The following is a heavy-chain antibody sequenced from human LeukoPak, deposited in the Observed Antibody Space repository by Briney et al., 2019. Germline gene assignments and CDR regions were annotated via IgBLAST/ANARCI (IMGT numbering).Heavy chain of an antibody. V-gene: IGHV1-8*03. CDR3: ARGGFTRAFDP. CDR2: MNPNSGNT. Sequence: GASVKVSCKASGYTFTSYDINWVRQATGEGLEWMGWMNPNSGNTGYAQKFQGRVTITRNTSISTAYMELSSLRSEDTAGYYCARGGFTRAFDPWGQGTLVTVSS. CDR1: GYTFTSYD. D-gene: IGHD3-3*01. J-gene: IGHJ5*02.